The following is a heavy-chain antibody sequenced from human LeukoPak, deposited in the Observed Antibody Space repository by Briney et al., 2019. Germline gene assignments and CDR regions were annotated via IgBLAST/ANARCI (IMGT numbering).Heavy chain of an antibody. D-gene: IGHD4-17*01. CDR1: GFTFTSYY. Sequence: GGSLRLSCAASGFTFTSYYMSWVRQAPGKGLEWVANIKRDGSERSHVDSVRGRFTISRDNAENSLYLQMNSLGVEDTAVYYCVREGFQYGDNWGQGTLVTVSS. CDR2: IKRDGSER. CDR3: VREGFQYGDN. J-gene: IGHJ4*02. V-gene: IGHV3-7*05.